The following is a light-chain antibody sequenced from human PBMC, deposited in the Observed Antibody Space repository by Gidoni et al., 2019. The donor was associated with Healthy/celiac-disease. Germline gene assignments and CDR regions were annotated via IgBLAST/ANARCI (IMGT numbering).Light chain of an antibody. V-gene: IGKV3-11*01. CDR2: DAS. CDR1: QSVSSY. CDR3: QQRSNWP. J-gene: IGKJ3*01. Sequence: EIVLTQSPATLSLSPGERATLSCRASQSVSSYLAWYQQKPGQAPRLLIYDASNRATGIPARFSGSGSGTDFTLTISSLESEDFAVYYCQQRSNWPFGPGTKVDIK.